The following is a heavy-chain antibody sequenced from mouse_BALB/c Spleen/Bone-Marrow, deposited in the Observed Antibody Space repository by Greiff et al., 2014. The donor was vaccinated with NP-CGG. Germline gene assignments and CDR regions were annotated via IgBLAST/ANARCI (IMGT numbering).Heavy chain of an antibody. J-gene: IGHJ3*01. Sequence: DVQLQESGAELVKPGASVKLSCTASGFNIKDTYVHWVKQRPEQGLEWIGRIDPANGNTKYDPKFQGKATITADTSSNTAYLQLSSLTSEDTAVYYCASYYYGSSSFAYWGQGTLVTVSA. CDR1: GFNIKDTY. CDR2: IDPANGNT. CDR3: ASYYYGSSSFAY. D-gene: IGHD1-1*01. V-gene: IGHV14-3*02.